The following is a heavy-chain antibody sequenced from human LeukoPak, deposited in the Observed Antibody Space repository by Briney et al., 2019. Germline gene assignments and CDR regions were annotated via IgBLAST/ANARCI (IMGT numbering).Heavy chain of an antibody. CDR2: ISYDGSNK. CDR3: ARDQWGAAPEYYFDY. J-gene: IGHJ4*02. V-gene: IGHV3-30-3*01. CDR1: GFTFSSYA. D-gene: IGHD1-26*01. Sequence: PGRSLRLSCAASGFTFSSYAMHWVRQAPGKGLEWVAVISYDGSNKYYADSVKGRFTISRDNSKNMLYLQMNSLRAEDTAVYYCARDQWGAAPEYYFDYWGQGTLVTVSS.